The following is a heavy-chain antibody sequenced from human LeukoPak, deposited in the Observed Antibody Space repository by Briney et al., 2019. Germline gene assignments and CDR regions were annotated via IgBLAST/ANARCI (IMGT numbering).Heavy chain of an antibody. CDR3: ARDWGGYGPTSHDY. J-gene: IGHJ4*02. V-gene: IGHV3-74*01. D-gene: IGHD3-16*01. CDR1: GFTFSSYV. CDR2: ISSDGSST. Sequence: GGSLRLSCAASGFTFSSYVMSWVRQAPGRGLVWVSRISSDGSSTIYADSVKGRFTISRDNAKNTLYLQMNSLRAEDTAVYYCARDWGGYGPTSHDYWGQGTLVTVS.